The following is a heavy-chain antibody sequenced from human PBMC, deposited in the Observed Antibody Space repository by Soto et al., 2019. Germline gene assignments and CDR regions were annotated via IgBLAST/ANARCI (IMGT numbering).Heavy chain of an antibody. CDR2: INAGNGNT. J-gene: IGHJ4*02. Sequence: ASVKVSCKASGYTFTSYAMHWVRQAPGQMLEWMGWINAGNGNTKYSQKFQGRVTITRDTSASTAYMELSSLRSEDTAVYYCARDRGGYHDFWSTDYRGKGTLVTVSS. CDR3: ARDRGGYHDFWSTDY. V-gene: IGHV1-3*01. CDR1: GYTFTSYA. D-gene: IGHD3-3*01.